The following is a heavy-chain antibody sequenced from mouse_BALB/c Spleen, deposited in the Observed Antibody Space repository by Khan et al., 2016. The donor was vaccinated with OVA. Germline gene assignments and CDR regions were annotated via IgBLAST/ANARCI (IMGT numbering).Heavy chain of an antibody. CDR2: INTYTGEP. CDR3: ARPPYFSCTLDY. D-gene: IGHD2-10*01. J-gene: IGHJ4*01. Sequence: QIQLVQSGPELKKPGETVKISCKASGYTFTSYGMNWVKQSPGKALKWMGWINTYTGEPTYADDFKGRFAFSLETSASTAYLQINNLKNEATATYFGARPPYFSCTLDYWGQGTSVTVSS. V-gene: IGHV9-3-1*01. CDR1: GYTFTSYG.